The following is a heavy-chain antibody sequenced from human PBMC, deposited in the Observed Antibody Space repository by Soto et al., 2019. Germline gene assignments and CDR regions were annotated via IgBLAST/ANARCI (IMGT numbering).Heavy chain of an antibody. Sequence: ASVKVSCKASGYTFTSYYMHWVRQAPGQGLEWMGIINPSGGSTSYAQKFQGRVTMTRDTSTSTVYMELSSLRPEDTAVYYCARDPGPYYDFWSGYYTRDYYYYGMDVWGQGTTVTVS. V-gene: IGHV1-46*01. CDR2: INPSGGST. J-gene: IGHJ6*02. D-gene: IGHD3-3*01. CDR3: ARDPGPYYDFWSGYYTRDYYYYGMDV. CDR1: GYTFTSYY.